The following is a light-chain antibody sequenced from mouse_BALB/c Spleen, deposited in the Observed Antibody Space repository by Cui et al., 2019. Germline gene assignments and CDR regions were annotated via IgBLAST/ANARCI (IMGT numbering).Light chain of an antibody. V-gene: IGKV1-110*01. CDR3: SQSTLVPWT. Sequence: DVDMTQTPLSLPGSLGDQASISFRSSQSLIHSNGNTYLHWYLQKPGQSPKLLIYKVCNRCCGVPGRFSGSGSGTDFTLKSSRVEPENLGVYFCSQSTLVPWTFSGGTELEI. CDR2: KVC. CDR1: QSLIHSNGNTY. J-gene: IGKJ1*01.